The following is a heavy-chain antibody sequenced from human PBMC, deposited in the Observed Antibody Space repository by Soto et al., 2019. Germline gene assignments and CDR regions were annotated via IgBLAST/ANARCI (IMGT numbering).Heavy chain of an antibody. CDR1: GGSISSYY. V-gene: IGHV4-59*01. D-gene: IGHD4-17*01. CDR2: IYYSGST. J-gene: IGHJ4*02. CDR3: ARSPYGDPFDY. Sequence: SETLSLTCTVSGGSISSYYWSWIRQPPGKGLEWIGYIYYSGSTNYNPSLKSRVTISVDTSKNQFSLKLSSVTAADTAVYYCARSPYGDPFDYWGQGTLVTVSS.